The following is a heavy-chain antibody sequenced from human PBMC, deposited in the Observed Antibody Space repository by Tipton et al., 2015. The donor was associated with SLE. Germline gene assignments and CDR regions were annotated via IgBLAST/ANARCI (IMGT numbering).Heavy chain of an antibody. CDR2: INHSGST. Sequence: TLSLTCTVSGASISSYYWSWIRQPPGKGLEWIGEINHSGSTNYNPSLKSRVTISVDTSKNQFSLKLSSVTAADTAVYYCARDARDSSGYPFDYWGQGTLVTVSS. J-gene: IGHJ4*02. V-gene: IGHV4-34*01. CDR3: ARDARDSSGYPFDY. D-gene: IGHD3-22*01. CDR1: GASISSYY.